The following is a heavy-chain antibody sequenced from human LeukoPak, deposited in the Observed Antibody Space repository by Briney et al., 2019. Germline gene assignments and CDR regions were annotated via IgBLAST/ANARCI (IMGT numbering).Heavy chain of an antibody. CDR1: GGTFSIYA. CDR3: ASLNVAEAGMVDY. J-gene: IGHJ4*02. CDR2: IIPIFGTA. Sequence: SVKVSCNASGGTFSIYAISWVRQAPGQGLEWMGGIIPIFGTANYAQKFQGRVTITADESTSTAYMELSSLRSEDTAVYYCASLNVAEAGMVDYWGQGTLVTVSS. D-gene: IGHD6-13*01. V-gene: IGHV1-69*13.